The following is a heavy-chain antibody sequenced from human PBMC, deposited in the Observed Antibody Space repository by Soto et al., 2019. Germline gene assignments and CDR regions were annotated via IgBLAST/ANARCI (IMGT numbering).Heavy chain of an antibody. CDR2: ISAYNGNT. D-gene: IGHD3-3*01. CDR3: ARDGFWSGPPARFDY. V-gene: IGHV1-18*04. CDR1: GYTFTSYG. J-gene: IGHJ4*02. Sequence: ASVKVSCKASGYTFTSYGISGVRQAPGQGLEWMGWISAYNGNTNYAQKLQGRVTMTTDTSTSTAYMELRSLRSDDTAVYYCARDGFWSGPPARFDYWGQGTLVTVSS.